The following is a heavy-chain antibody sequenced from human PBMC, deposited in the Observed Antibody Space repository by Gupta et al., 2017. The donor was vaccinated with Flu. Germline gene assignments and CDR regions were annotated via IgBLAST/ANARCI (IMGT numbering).Heavy chain of an antibody. CDR1: GFTFSSYA. J-gene: IGHJ4*02. D-gene: IGHD2-21*02. CDR2: ISGSGGST. Sequence: EVQLLESGGGLVQPGGSLRLSCAASGFTFSSYAMSWVRQAPGKGLEWVSAISGSGGSTYYADSVKGRFTISRDNSKNTLYLQMNSLRAEDTAVYYCAKASIVVVTAESIFDYWGQGTLVTVSS. V-gene: IGHV3-23*01. CDR3: AKASIVVVTAESIFDY.